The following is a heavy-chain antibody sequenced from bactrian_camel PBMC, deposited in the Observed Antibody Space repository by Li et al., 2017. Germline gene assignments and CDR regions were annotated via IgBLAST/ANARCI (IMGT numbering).Heavy chain of an antibody. D-gene: IGHD5*01. J-gene: IGHJ4*01. CDR1: RITFSRHD. V-gene: IGHV3S40*01. CDR2: ITSLPSLFRAA. CDR3: AADFRVPCGLRRDAYNY. Sequence: QLVESGGGLVQPGESLRLSCVASRITFSRHDMSWVRQAPGKEVEWVAGITSLPSLFRAASYADSVKGRFTISSDDAKETVYLQMNSLETEDTARYYCAADFRVPCGLRRDAYNYWGQGAQVTVSS.